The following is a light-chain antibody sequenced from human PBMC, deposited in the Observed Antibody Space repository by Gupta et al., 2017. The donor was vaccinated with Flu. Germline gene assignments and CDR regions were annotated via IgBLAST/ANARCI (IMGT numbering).Light chain of an antibody. CDR2: AAS. V-gene: IGKV1-39*01. CDR3: QQSYSTPYT. CDR1: QGISSY. J-gene: IGKJ2*01. Sequence: DIQMTQSPSSLSASVGDRVTITCRASQGISSYVKWYQQKPGKAPKLLIYAASRLQSGVPSRFSGSGAGTDFTLTISRLQPEDFATYYCQQSYSTPYTFGQGTKLEIK.